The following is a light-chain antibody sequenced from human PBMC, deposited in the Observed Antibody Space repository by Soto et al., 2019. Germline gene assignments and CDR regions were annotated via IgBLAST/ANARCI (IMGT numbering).Light chain of an antibody. CDR1: QSISSY. J-gene: IGKJ4*01. V-gene: IGKV1-39*01. CDR3: QQSYSTPV. Sequence: DIQMTQSPSSLSASVGDRVTITCRASQSISSYLNWYQQKPGKAHKRLSYAASSLQSGVPSRFSGSGSGTDFTITISRRQPEDFATYHCQQSYSTPVFGGGTKVEIK. CDR2: AAS.